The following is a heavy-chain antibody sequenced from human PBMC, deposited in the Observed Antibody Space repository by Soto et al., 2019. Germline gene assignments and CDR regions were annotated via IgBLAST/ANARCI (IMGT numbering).Heavy chain of an antibody. J-gene: IGHJ5*02. CDR2: IYYSGST. CDR3: ARMVAGLYYDSSGYPNWFDP. CDR1: GGSISSGGYY. V-gene: IGHV4-31*03. Sequence: ASETLSLTCTVSGGSISSGGYYCSWIRQHPGKGREWIGYIYYSGSTYYNPSLKSRVTKSVDTSKNQFSLKLSSVTAADTAVYYCARMVAGLYYDSSGYPNWFDPWGQGTLVTVSS. D-gene: IGHD3-22*01.